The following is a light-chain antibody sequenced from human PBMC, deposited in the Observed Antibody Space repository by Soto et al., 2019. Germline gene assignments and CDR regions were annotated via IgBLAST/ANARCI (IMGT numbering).Light chain of an antibody. CDR1: SSDVGAYNY. Sequence: QSVLTQPASVSGSPGQSITISCTGTSSDVGAYNYVSWYQQHPAKAPKLMIYEVTNRPSGVPDRFSGSKSGNTASLTISGLQAEDEADYYCCSYAGSYSLFGGGTKLTVL. J-gene: IGLJ2*01. CDR2: EVT. V-gene: IGLV2-11*01. CDR3: CSYAGSYSL.